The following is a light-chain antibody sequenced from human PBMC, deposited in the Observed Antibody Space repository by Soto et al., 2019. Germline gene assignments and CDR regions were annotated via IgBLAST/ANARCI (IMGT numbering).Light chain of an antibody. CDR2: DND. CDR1: TSNIGNNY. V-gene: IGLV1-51*01. Sequence: QSVLTQPPSVSAAPGQKVTISCSGSTSNIGNNYVSWYQHLPGTAPQLLIYDNDKRPSVITDRFSGAKSGTSATLGITGLQSGDEADYYCGTWDDSRNEIFGGGTQLTVL. CDR3: GTWDDSRNEI. J-gene: IGLJ2*01.